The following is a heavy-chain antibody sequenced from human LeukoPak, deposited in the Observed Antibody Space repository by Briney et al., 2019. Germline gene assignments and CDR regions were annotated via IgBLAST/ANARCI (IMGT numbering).Heavy chain of an antibody. CDR3: ARVGLRAGYYDSSGYYLFDY. J-gene: IGHJ4*02. CDR1: GGSISSSSYY. CDR2: IYYSGST. D-gene: IGHD3-22*01. V-gene: IGHV4-39*07. Sequence: SETLSLTCTVSGGSISSSSYYWGWIRQPPGKGLEWIRSIYYSGSTYYNPSLKSRVTISVDTPKNQFSLKLSSVTAADTAVYYCARVGLRAGYYDSSGYYLFDYWGQGTLVTVSS.